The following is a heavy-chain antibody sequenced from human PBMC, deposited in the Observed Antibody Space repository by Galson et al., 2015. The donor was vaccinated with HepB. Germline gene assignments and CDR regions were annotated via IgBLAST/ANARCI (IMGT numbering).Heavy chain of an antibody. D-gene: IGHD6-13*01. CDR3: ARVFPFRYSSSWYWFDP. CDR2: IYPGDSDT. CDR1: GYSFTSYW. J-gene: IGHJ5*02. Sequence: QSGAEVKKPGESLKISCKGSGYSFTSYWIGWVRQMPGKGLEWMGIIYPGDSDTRYSPSFQGQVTISADKSISTAYLQWSSLKASDTAMYYCARVFPFRYSSSWYWFDPWGQGTLVTVSS. V-gene: IGHV5-51*01.